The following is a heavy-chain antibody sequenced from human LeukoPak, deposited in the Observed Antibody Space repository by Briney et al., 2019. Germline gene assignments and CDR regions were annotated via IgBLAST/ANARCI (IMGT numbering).Heavy chain of an antibody. J-gene: IGHJ4*02. D-gene: IGHD6-19*01. CDR3: ARQKYSIGSALDY. Sequence: GESLKISCKGSGYSFANYWIGWVRQLPGKGLDWMGTIYPGDSDTRYSPSFQGQVTISADKSISTAYLQWSSLKASDTAMYYCARQKYSIGSALDYWGQGTLVTVSS. CDR2: IYPGDSDT. CDR1: GYSFANYW. V-gene: IGHV5-51*01.